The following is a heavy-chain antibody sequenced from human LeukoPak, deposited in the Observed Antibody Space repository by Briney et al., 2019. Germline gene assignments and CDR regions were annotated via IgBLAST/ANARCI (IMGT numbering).Heavy chain of an antibody. CDR3: AKDRGY. J-gene: IGHJ4*02. CDR2: VSGSADTT. Sequence: GGSLRLSCAASGFTFSTYAMTWVRQAPGKGLEWVSAVSGSADTTYYADSVKGRFTISRDNSKNTVYLTMNSLRDEDTAVYYCAKDRGYWGQGTLVTVSS. CDR1: GFTFSTYA. V-gene: IGHV3-23*01.